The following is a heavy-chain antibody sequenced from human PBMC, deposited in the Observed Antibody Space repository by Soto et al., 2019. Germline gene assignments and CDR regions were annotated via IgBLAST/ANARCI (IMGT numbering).Heavy chain of an antibody. CDR2: ISGSGGST. CDR3: AKDPFIRSWTKYLDY. V-gene: IGHV3-23*01. J-gene: IGHJ4*02. Sequence: GGSLRLSCAASGFTFSSYAMSWVRQAPGKGLEWVSAISGSGGSTYYADSVKGRFTISRDNSKNTLYLQMNSLRAEDTAVYYCAKDPFIRSWTKYLDYWGQGTLVTVSS. CDR1: GFTFSSYA. D-gene: IGHD6-13*01.